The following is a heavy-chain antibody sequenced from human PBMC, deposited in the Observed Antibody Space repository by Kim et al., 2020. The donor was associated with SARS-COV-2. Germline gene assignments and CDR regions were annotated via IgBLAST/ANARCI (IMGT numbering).Heavy chain of an antibody. CDR1: GFTFSSYG. D-gene: IGHD1-26*01. Sequence: GGSLRLSCAASGFTFSSYGMHWVRQAPGKGLEWVAVISYDGSNKYYADSVKGRFTISRDNSKNTLYLQMNSLRAEDTAVYYCARDDGAVGATTVFDYWGQGTLVTVSS. V-gene: IGHV3-33*05. CDR2: ISYDGSNK. CDR3: ARDDGAVGATTVFDY. J-gene: IGHJ4*02.